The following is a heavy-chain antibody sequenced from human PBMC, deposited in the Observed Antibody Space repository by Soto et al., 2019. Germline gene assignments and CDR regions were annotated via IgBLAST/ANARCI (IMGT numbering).Heavy chain of an antibody. V-gene: IGHV4-4*02. CDR1: GDSTSKTNL. CDR3: ARVPIIVEIPPAPSGWFDP. D-gene: IGHD2-2*01. J-gene: IGHJ5*02. CDR2: IHQSGST. Sequence: SETLSLTCTVSGDSTSKTNLWSCVRQPPGKGVEWIGEIHQSGSTNYSPSLKGRVTISVDNSKNQFSLKLRSVSAADTAVYYCARVPIIVEIPPAPSGWFDPWGQGTLVTVSS.